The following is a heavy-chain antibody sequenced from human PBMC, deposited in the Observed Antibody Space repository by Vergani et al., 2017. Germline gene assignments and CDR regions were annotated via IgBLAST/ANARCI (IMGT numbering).Heavy chain of an antibody. J-gene: IGHJ4*02. Sequence: QVQLVESGGGVVQPGGSLRLSCAASGFTFSSYGMHWVRQAPGKGLEWVAFIRYDGSNKYYADSVKGRFTISRDNSKNTLYLQMNSLRAEETAVYYCAKGGGGFDYWGQGTLVTVSS. CDR1: GFTFSSYG. CDR3: AKGGGGFDY. CDR2: IRYDGSNK. V-gene: IGHV3-30*02. D-gene: IGHD3-16*01.